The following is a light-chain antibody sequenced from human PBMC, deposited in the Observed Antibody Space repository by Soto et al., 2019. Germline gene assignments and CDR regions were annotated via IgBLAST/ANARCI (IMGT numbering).Light chain of an antibody. CDR1: QSLSSNY. J-gene: IGKJ1*01. CDR2: GAS. Sequence: EIVLTQSPGTLSLSPGERATLSCRASQSLSSNYLAWYQQRPGQAPRLLILGASNRATGIPDRFSGDGSGTDFTLTISRLEPEDAVVYYCQQYGSAPWTFGQGTKVDIK. V-gene: IGKV3-20*01. CDR3: QQYGSAPWT.